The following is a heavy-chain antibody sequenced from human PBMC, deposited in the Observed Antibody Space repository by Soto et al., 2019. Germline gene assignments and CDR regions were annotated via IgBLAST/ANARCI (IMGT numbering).Heavy chain of an antibody. J-gene: IGHJ6*02. CDR2: INKDGGRT. CDR3: AKDLHWYGMDV. V-gene: IGHV3-23*01. D-gene: IGHD1-1*01. Sequence: EVELLESGGGLVQPGESLRLSCAASGFTFGSYFMNWVRQAPGKGPEWVSDINKDGGRTHYADSVRGRFTISRDNSRNTLYLQMNRLRAEDTALYHCAKDLHWYGMDVWGQGTTVTVSS. CDR1: GFTFGSYF.